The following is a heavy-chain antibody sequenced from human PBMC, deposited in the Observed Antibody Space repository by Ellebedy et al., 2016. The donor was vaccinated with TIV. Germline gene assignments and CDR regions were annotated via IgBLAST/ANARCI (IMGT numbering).Heavy chain of an antibody. CDR1: GYTFTSYG. CDR3: ARVPRGHDYGGENWFDP. CDR2: ISAYNANT. V-gene: IGHV1-18*01. D-gene: IGHD4-23*01. Sequence: AASVKVSCKASGYTFTSYGISWVRQAPGQGLEWMAWISAYNANTNYAQNLQGRVTMTTDTSTSTAYMELRSLRSDDTAVYYCARVPRGHDYGGENWFDPWGQGTLVTVSS. J-gene: IGHJ5*01.